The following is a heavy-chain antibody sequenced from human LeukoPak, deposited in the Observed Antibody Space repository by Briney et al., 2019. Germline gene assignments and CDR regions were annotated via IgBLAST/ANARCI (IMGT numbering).Heavy chain of an antibody. CDR3: ARDGSTNYQNWFDP. CDR2: IYYDGSIE. Sequence: SGGSLRLSCAASGFTFSVYGMHWVRQAPGKGLEWVAFIYYDGSIEYYVDPVKRRFTISRDNSKNTLFLQLNNLRAEDTAVYYCARDGSTNYQNWFDPWGQGTLVTVSS. J-gene: IGHJ5*02. V-gene: IGHV3-33*01. D-gene: IGHD2-8*01. CDR1: GFTFSVYG.